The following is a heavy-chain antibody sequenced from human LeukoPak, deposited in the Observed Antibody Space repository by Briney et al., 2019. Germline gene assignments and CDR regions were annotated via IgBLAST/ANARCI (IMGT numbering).Heavy chain of an antibody. D-gene: IGHD6-6*01. J-gene: IGHJ5*02. Sequence: PSQTLSLTCTVSGGSLSSGSYYWSWIRQPAGKGLEWIGRIYTSGSTNYNPSLKSRVTISVDTSKNQFSLKLSSVTAADTAVYYCARDLVRGSWFDPWSQGTLVTVSS. CDR1: GGSLSSGSYY. CDR2: IYTSGST. CDR3: ARDLVRGSWFDP. V-gene: IGHV4-61*02.